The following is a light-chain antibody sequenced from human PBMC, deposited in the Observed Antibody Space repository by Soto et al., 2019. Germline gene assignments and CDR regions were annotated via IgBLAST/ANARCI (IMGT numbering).Light chain of an antibody. CDR2: EVS. V-gene: IGLV2-8*01. Sequence: QSALTQPPSASGSRGQSVTISCIGTSSDIGGYKYVSWFQQHPGKAPKLMIYEVSKRPSGVPDRFSGSKSGNTASLTVSGLQAEDAADYYCASYAGGTPYVFGTGTNLTVL. CDR1: SSDIGGYKY. J-gene: IGLJ1*01. CDR3: ASYAGGTPYV.